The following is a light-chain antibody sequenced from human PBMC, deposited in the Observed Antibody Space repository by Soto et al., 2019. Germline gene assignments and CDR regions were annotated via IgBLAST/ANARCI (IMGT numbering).Light chain of an antibody. CDR1: QSVSGDF. J-gene: IGKJ2*01. Sequence: ESVLTQSPATLSLSPGERATLSCRASQSVSGDFLAWYQRKPGQPPRLLIFGASNRAAGIPDRFSGSGSGTDFTLTISRLEPEDFAVYYCHHFSRSTLYTFGQGTKLDLK. CDR2: GAS. V-gene: IGKV3-20*01. CDR3: HHFSRSTLYT.